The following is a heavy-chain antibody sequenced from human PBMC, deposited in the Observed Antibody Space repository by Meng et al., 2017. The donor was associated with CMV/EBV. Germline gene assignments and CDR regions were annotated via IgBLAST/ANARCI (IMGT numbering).Heavy chain of an antibody. J-gene: IGHJ4*02. D-gene: IGHD3/OR15-3a*01. CDR2: ISSSSSYT. CDR3: ARDRTGYPFDY. CDR1: GFAFSDYY. V-gene: IGHV3-11*05. Sequence: QWELVEVGGGLVKPGGSLRLSCAASGFAFSDYYMSWIRQAPGKGLEWVSYISSSSSYTNYADSVKGRFTISRDNAKNSLYLQMNSLRAEDTAVYYCARDRTGYPFDYWGQGTLVTVSS.